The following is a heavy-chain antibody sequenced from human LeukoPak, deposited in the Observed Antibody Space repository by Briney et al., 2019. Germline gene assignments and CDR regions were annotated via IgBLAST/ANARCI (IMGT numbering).Heavy chain of an antibody. CDR2: IYYSGST. CDR3: ARLKPSGYYYHGAYYFDY. CDR1: GGFISSSSYY. J-gene: IGHJ4*02. V-gene: IGHV4-39*01. Sequence: SETLSLTCTVSGGFISSSSYYWGWIRQPPGKGLEWIGSIYYSGSTYYNPSLKSRVTISVDTSKNQFSLKLSSVTAADTAVYYCARLKPSGYYYHGAYYFDYWGQGTLVTVSS. D-gene: IGHD3-22*01.